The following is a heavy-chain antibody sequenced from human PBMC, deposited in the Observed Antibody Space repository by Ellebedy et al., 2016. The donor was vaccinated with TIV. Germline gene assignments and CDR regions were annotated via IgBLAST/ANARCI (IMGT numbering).Heavy chain of an antibody. CDR3: ARGRGTMFGVVTHYWYFDL. D-gene: IGHD3-3*01. CDR1: GFTFSSYI. J-gene: IGHJ2*01. Sequence: GGSLRLSCAASGFTFSSYIMNWVRHAPGKGLEWFSYIDTSSSTIYYADSVKGRFTISRDNAKNSMYLQMNSLRDEDTAVYYCARGRGTMFGVVTHYWYFDLWGRGTLVTVSS. CDR2: IDTSSSTI. V-gene: IGHV3-48*02.